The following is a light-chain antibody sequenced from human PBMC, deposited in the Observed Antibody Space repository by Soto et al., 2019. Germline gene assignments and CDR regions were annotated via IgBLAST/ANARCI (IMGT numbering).Light chain of an antibody. J-gene: IGKJ4*01. CDR3: QQYKTWLT. V-gene: IGKV3-15*01. CDR2: GVA. Sequence: EVVLTQSPATLSVSPGERVTLSCRASQSVDYNLAWCQQKPGQAPRLLIYGVATRATGIPARFSGSASGTEFTLTISSLQSEDFAIYYCQQYKTWLTFGGGTKVEIK. CDR1: QSVDYN.